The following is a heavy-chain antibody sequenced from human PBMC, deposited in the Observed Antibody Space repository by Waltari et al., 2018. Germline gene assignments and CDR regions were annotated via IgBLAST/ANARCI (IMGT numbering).Heavy chain of an antibody. CDR2: IYPGDSDT. D-gene: IGHD3-22*01. J-gene: IGHJ4*02. CDR1: GYSFTSYW. V-gene: IGHV5-51*03. CDR3: ATQRGYYDSSIDY. Sequence: VQLVQSGAEVTKTGESLKLSCKGYGYSFTSYWLGGVRQMPGKGLEGMGIIYPGDSDTRYSPTFQGQVTISADKSISTAYLQWSSLKASDTAMYDWATQRGYYDSSIDYWGQGTLVTVSS.